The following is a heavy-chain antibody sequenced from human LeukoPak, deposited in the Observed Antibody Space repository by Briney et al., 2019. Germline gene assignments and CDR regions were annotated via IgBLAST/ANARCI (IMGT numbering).Heavy chain of an antibody. J-gene: IGHJ6*02. Sequence: SETLSLTCAVYGGSFSGYYWSWIRQPPGKGLEWIGEINHSGSTNYNPSLKSRVTISVDTSKNQFSLKLSSVTAADTAVYYCARRGDYYDSSGYYVYWGQGTTVTVSS. V-gene: IGHV4-34*01. D-gene: IGHD3-22*01. CDR1: GGSFSGYY. CDR2: INHSGST. CDR3: ARRGDYYDSSGYYVY.